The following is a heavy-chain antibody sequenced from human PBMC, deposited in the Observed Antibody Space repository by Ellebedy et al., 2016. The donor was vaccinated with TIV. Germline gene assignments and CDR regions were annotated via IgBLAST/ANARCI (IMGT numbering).Heavy chain of an antibody. CDR1: GFSFTSYS. CDR3: VRDLTSPPPNVTLLRTGPFGY. V-gene: IGHV3-21*05. D-gene: IGHD2-21*02. J-gene: IGHJ4*02. Sequence: PGGSLRLSCAASGFSFTSYSMIWVRQAPGKGLEWVSSISSSSTYIYYADSVKGRFTISRDNTQESLFLKMNGLRDDDKAMYYCVRDLTSPPPNVTLLRTGPFGYWGQGALVTVSS. CDR2: ISSSSTYI.